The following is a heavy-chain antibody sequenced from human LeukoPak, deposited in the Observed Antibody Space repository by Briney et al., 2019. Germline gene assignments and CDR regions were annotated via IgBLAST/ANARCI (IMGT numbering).Heavy chain of an antibody. J-gene: IGHJ4*02. CDR1: GYSFTSYW. D-gene: IGHD3-22*01. V-gene: IGHV5-51*01. Sequence: EXXQISCKGSGYSFTSYWXGWVRQMPXKXXEWMGSVYPGDSDTRYSPSFQGQVSISADKSITTAYLQWSSLKASDTAIYYCARLFDTSGHNFDYWGQGTLVTVSS. CDR3: ARLFDTSGHNFDY. CDR2: VYPGDSDT.